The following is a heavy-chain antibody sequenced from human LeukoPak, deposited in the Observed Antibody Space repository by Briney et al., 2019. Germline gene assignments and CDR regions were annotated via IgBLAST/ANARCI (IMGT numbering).Heavy chain of an antibody. J-gene: IGHJ4*02. CDR1: GYSFTSYW. D-gene: IGHD6-6*01. CDR3: ARHIEARQGDY. V-gene: IGHV5-51*01. CDR2: IYPGDSDT. Sequence: GESLKISCKGSGYSFTSYWIGWVRQMPGKGLEWMGIIYPGDSDTRYSPSFQGQVTTSADKSISTAYLQWSSLKASDTAMYSRARHIEARQGDYGGKGPLVTVS.